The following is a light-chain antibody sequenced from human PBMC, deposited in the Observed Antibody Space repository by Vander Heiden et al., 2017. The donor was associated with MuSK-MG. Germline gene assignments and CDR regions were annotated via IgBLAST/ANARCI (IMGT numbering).Light chain of an antibody. CDR3: KQALQTPRT. CDR2: LGS. J-gene: IGKJ1*01. V-gene: IGKV2-28*01. Sequence: DIVMTQSPLSLPVTPGEPASISCRSSQSLLHSNGYNYLDWYLQKPGQSPQLLIYLGSNRASGVPDRFRGRGSGTDFTLKIRRVEAEDVGVYYCKQALQTPRTFGQGTKVEMK. CDR1: QSLLHSNGYNY.